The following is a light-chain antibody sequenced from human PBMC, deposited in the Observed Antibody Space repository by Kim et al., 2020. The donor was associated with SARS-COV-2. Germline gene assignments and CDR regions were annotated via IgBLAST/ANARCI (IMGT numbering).Light chain of an antibody. CDR1: QSVSSN. J-gene: IGKJ5*01. CDR2: GAS. V-gene: IGKV3-15*01. CDR3: QQYHDWPPIT. Sequence: EIVMTQSPDIVSVSPGERATLSCRASQSVSSNLAWYQQKPGQAPRLLIYGASTRATGIPARFSGSGSGTDFTLTVSSLQSEDFAVYYCQQYHDWPPITFGQGTRLEIK.